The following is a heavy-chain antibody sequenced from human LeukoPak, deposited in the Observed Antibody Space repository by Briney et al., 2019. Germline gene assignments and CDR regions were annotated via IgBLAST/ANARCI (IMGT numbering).Heavy chain of an antibody. V-gene: IGHV3-23*01. CDR2: ITGSGAGT. D-gene: IGHD4-17*01. CDR1: GFSDSSSY. J-gene: IGHJ3*01. Sequence: PGGSLRLSCAASGFSDSSSYMGWVRQAPGKGLEWVSSITGSGAGTSYADSVKGRFTVSRDNSKNTLYLQMNSLRAEDTAVYYCAKDPNGDYVGAFDFWGQGTMVTVSS. CDR3: AKDPNGDYVGAFDF.